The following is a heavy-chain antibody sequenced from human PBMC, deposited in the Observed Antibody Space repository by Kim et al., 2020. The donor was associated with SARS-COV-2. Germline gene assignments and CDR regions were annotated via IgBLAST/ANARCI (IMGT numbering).Heavy chain of an antibody. CDR1: GFTFSSYG. D-gene: IGHD3-22*01. CDR2: IWYDGSNK. J-gene: IGHJ4*02. Sequence: GGSLRLSCAASGFTFSSYGMHWVRQAPGKGLEWVAVIWYDGSNKYYADSVKGRFTISRDNSKNTLYLQMNSLRAEDTAVYYCARAFVNGYYLFDYWGQGTLVTVSS. CDR3: ARAFVNGYYLFDY. V-gene: IGHV3-33*01.